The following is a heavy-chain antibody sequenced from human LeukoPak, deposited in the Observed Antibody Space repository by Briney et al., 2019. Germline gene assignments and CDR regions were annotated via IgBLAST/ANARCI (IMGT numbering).Heavy chain of an antibody. CDR1: GFTFNNYA. D-gene: IGHD3-22*01. J-gene: IGHJ3*01. V-gene: IGHV3-30*01. CDR2: ISYDGSDK. CDR3: ARGAPRYDSSGFYPRAFDF. Sequence: GGSLRLSCAASGFTFNNYAIHWARQAPGKGLEWVALISYDGSDKYYADSVKGRFTISRDNSRDTLYLQMNSLRAEDTAVYYCARGAPRYDSSGFYPRAFDFWGQGTMVTVSS.